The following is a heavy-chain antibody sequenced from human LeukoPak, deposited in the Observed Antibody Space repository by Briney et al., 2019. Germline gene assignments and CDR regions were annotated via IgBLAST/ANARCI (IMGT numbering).Heavy chain of an antibody. CDR2: MNPNSGNT. V-gene: IGHV1-8*01. D-gene: IGHD6-6*01. Sequence: EASVKVSCKASGYTFTSYDINWVRQATGQGLEWMGWMNPNSGNTGYAQKFQGRVTMTRNTSISTAYMELSSLRSEDTAVYYCARFGAIAAYYFDYWGQGTLVTVSS. CDR1: GYTFTSYD. CDR3: ARFGAIAAYYFDY. J-gene: IGHJ4*02.